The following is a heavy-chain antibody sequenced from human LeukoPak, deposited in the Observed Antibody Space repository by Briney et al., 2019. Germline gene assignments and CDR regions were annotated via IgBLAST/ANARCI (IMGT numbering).Heavy chain of an antibody. V-gene: IGHV3-15*01. D-gene: IGHD6-6*01. CDR2: IKSKTDGGTT. Sequence: GGSLRLSCAASAFTFSNDWMSWVRQAPGKGLEWVGHIKSKTDGGTTDYAAPVKGRFTISRYDSTNTLYLQMNSLKTEDTAVYYCTRQQPVFDCWGQGTLVTVSS. CDR3: TRQQPVFDC. J-gene: IGHJ4*02. CDR1: AFTFSNDW.